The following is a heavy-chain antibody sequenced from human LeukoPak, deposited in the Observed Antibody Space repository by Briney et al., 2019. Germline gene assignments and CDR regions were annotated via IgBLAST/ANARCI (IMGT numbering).Heavy chain of an antibody. Sequence: SETLSLTCTVSGGSISSYYWSWIRQPPGKGLEWIGYIYYSGSTNYNPSLKSRVTISVDTSKNQFSLKLSSVTAADTAVYYCARDRWPHWYFDLWGRGTLVTVSS. V-gene: IGHV4-59*01. CDR1: GGSISSYY. D-gene: IGHD5-24*01. CDR2: IYYSGST. CDR3: ARDRWPHWYFDL. J-gene: IGHJ2*01.